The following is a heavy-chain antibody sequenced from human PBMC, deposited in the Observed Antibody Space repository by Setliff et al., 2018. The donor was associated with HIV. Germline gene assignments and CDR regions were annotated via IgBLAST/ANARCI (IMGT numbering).Heavy chain of an antibody. CDR2: IYAGDSDT. V-gene: IGHV5-51*01. J-gene: IGHJ3*02. Sequence: LGESLKISCKGSENTFTRYWIGWVRQMPGKGLEWMGIIYAGDSDTRYSPSFQGQVTISAYKSTSTAYLQWGSLKASDTAMYYCARQRDPDGFDIWGQGTMVTVSS. CDR3: ARQRDPDGFDI. CDR1: ENTFTRYW.